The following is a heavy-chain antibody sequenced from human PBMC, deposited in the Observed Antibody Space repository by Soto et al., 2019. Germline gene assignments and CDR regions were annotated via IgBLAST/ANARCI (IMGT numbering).Heavy chain of an antibody. Sequence: QLLESGGGFGQAGGSMRLACVASGFTFSNFAMAWVSQAPGEDLEWDSGMSGSGDDTFYADSMKGRFTISRDNSKETLYRKINSLRAEDTAVYFCSTPLPKSGTTFGFWGQGTPVTVSS. V-gene: IGHV3-23*01. D-gene: IGHD1-1*01. CDR3: STPLPKSGTTFGF. CDR1: GFTFSNFA. CDR2: MSGSGDDT. J-gene: IGHJ4*02.